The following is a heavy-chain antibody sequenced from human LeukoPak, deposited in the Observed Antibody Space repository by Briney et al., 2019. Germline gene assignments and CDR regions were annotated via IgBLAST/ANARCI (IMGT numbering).Heavy chain of an antibody. CDR3: ARDDGFWSGYY. CDR2: IWYDGSNK. J-gene: IGHJ4*02. CDR1: GFTFRSYG. Sequence: GGSLRLSCAAPGFTFRSYGMHWVRQAPGKGLEWVAVIWYDGSNKYYADSVKGRFTISRDNSKNTLYLQMNSLRAEDTAVYYCARDDGFWSGYYWGQGTLVTVSS. D-gene: IGHD3-3*01. V-gene: IGHV3-33*01.